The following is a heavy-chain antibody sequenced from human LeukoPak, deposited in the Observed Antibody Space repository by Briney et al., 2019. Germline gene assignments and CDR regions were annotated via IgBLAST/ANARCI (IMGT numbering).Heavy chain of an antibody. Sequence: PGGSLRLSCAASGFAFSTYSMIWVRQTPGKDLEWVSSISSTSTYIYYADSVKGRFTISRDNARNSLYLQMNSLRADDTAVYYCAAVFPQEQFRVGPPDYWGQGTLVTVSS. CDR1: GFAFSTYS. CDR3: AAVFPQEQFRVGPPDY. V-gene: IGHV3-21*01. J-gene: IGHJ4*02. CDR2: ISSTSTYI. D-gene: IGHD6-19*01.